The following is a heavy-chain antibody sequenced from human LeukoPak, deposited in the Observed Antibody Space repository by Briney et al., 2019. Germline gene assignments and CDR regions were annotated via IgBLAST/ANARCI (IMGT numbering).Heavy chain of an antibody. V-gene: IGHV4-34*01. CDR1: GGSFSGYY. D-gene: IGHD6-13*01. Sequence: SETLSLTCAVYGGSFSGYYWSWIRQPPGKGLEWIGEINHSGSTNYNPSLKSRVTISVDTSKNQFSLKLSSVTAADTAVYYCARGHTGAAAGTFDYWGQGTLVTVSS. CDR3: ARGHTGAAAGTFDY. CDR2: INHSGST. J-gene: IGHJ4*02.